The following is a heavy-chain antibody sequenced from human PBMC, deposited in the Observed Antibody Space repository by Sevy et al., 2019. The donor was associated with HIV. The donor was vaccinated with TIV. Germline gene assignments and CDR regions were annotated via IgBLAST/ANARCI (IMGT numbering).Heavy chain of an antibody. CDR2: VSHSGNT. CDR3: ARLRWDLEVGPGATPGCYFDY. V-gene: IGHV4-59*08. Sequence: SETLSLTCTVSGDSINTYYWSWIRQPPGKGLEWIGYVSHSGNTNYNPSLKSRVSKSVDTSTNQSSLKVKSVTAADTAVYYRARLRWDLEVGPGATPGCYFDYWGQGTLVTVSS. J-gene: IGHJ4*02. CDR1: GDSINTYY. D-gene: IGHD2-2*02.